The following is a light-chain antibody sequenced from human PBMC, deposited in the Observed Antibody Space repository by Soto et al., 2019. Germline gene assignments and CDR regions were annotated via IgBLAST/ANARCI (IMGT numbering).Light chain of an antibody. Sequence: ENVLTQSPGTLSLSPGERATLSCRASQSVSSSYLAWYQQKPGQAPRLLIYGASSRATGIPDRFSGSGSGTDFTLTISRLEPEDFAVFYCQYYGSSPWTFGQGTKVDIK. CDR3: QYYGSSPWT. J-gene: IGKJ1*01. CDR2: GAS. V-gene: IGKV3-20*01. CDR1: QSVSSSY.